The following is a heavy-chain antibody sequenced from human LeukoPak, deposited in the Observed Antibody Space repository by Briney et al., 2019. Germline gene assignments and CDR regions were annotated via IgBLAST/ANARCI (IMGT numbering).Heavy chain of an antibody. J-gene: IGHJ3*02. V-gene: IGHV1-2*02. CDR3: ARGREFYDSSGSDAFDI. D-gene: IGHD3-22*01. CDR1: GYTFTGYY. Sequence: ASVKVSCKASGYTFTGYYMHWVRQAPGQGLEWMGWINPNSGGTNYAQKFQGRVTMTRDTSISTAYMELSRLRSDDTAGYYCARGREFYDSSGSDAFDIWGQGTMVTVSS. CDR2: INPNSGGT.